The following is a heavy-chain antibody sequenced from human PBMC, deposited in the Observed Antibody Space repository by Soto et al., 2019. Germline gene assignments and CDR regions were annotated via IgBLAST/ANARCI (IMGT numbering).Heavy chain of an antibody. Sequence: PSETLSLTCAVSGYSISSGYYWGWIRQPPGKGLEWIGSIYHSGSTYYNPSLKSRVTISVDTSKNQFSLKLSSVTAADTAVYYCARASGFSHWGHGTLVTVSS. V-gene: IGHV4-38-2*01. CDR3: ARASGFSH. J-gene: IGHJ4*01. D-gene: IGHD3-10*01. CDR1: GYSISSGYY. CDR2: IYHSGST.